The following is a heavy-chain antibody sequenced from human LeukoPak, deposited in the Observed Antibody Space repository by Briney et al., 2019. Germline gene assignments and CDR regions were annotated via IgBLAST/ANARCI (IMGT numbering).Heavy chain of an antibody. CDR3: ARRGNDILTGDNWFDP. CDR2: IYPGDSDT. D-gene: IGHD3-9*01. CDR1: GYSFTSYW. Sequence: KSGASLQISCKGSGYSFTSYWIGWVRQLPGKGLEWMGIIYPGDSDTRYSPSFQGQVTISADKSISTAYLQWSSLKASDTAMYYCARRGNDILTGDNWFDPWGQGTLVTVSS. V-gene: IGHV5-51*01. J-gene: IGHJ5*02.